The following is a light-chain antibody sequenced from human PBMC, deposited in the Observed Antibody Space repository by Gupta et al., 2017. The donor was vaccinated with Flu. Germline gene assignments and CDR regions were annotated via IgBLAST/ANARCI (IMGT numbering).Light chain of an antibody. J-gene: IGLJ2*01. CDR2: KTN. CDR1: TGAVTSASF. V-gene: IGLV7-43*01. CDR3: LLYSGGTEWA. Sequence: QTAVTQESSLTVSPGGTVTLTCTSTTGAVTSASFPAWFQQRPGQPPRALIYKTNSKHSWTPARFSGSLLGDKAALTLSDVRPEDEAEYYCLLYSGGTEWAFGGGTKLTVL.